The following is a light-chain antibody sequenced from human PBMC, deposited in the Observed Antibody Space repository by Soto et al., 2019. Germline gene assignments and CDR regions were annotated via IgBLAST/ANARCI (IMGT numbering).Light chain of an antibody. CDR2: GAS. J-gene: IGKJ5*01. CDR3: QQYGSSPPIT. Sequence: EMVLTQSPGTLSLSPGERATLSCRASKSVSSSYLACYQQKPGQAPRLLIYGASSRATGIPDRFSGSGSGTDFTLTISRLEPEDFAVYYCQQYGSSPPITFGQGTRLEI. CDR1: KSVSSSY. V-gene: IGKV3-20*01.